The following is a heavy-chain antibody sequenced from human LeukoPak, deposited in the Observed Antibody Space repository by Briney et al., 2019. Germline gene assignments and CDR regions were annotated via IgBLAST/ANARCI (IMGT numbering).Heavy chain of an antibody. CDR1: GYTFTSYD. J-gene: IGHJ4*02. CDR3: ARGVLGELPGDY. V-gene: IGHV1-8*01. D-gene: IGHD3-10*01. Sequence: ASVKVSCKASGYTFTSYDINWVRQATGQGLKWTGWMNPNSGNTGYAQKFQGRVTMTRNTSISTAYMELSSLRSEDTAVYYCARGVLGELPGDYCGQGTLVTVSS. CDR2: MNPNSGNT.